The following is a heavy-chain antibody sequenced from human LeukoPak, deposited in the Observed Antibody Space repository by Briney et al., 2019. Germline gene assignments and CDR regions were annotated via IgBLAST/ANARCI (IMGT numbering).Heavy chain of an antibody. Sequence: SETLSLTCSVSGGSITSHFWSWIRQPPGKGLEWIGYIHYSGSTNYNPSLKSRVTISPDTSKNQLFLKLNSVTAADTAVYYCARLVWLGESPGSWFDSWGQGTLVNGSS. J-gene: IGHJ5*01. D-gene: IGHD3-10*01. CDR1: GGSITSHF. CDR2: IHYSGST. CDR3: ARLVWLGESPGSWFDS. V-gene: IGHV4-59*11.